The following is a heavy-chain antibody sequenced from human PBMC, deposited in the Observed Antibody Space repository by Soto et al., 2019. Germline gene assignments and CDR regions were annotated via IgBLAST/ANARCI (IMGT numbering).Heavy chain of an antibody. J-gene: IGHJ6*02. Sequence: ASVKVSCKASGYTFTSYGISWVRPAPGQGLEWMGWISAYNGNTNYAQKLQCRVTMTTDTSTSTAYMELRSLRSDDTAVYYCARDGGNIVVVVAAQFHYYYGMDGWGQGTTVTVSS. D-gene: IGHD2-15*01. V-gene: IGHV1-18*04. CDR1: GYTFTSYG. CDR2: ISAYNGNT. CDR3: ARDGGNIVVVVAAQFHYYYGMDG.